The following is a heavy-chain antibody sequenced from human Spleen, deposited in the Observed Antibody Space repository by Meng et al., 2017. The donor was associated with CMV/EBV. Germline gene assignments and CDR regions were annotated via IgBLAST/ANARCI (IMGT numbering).Heavy chain of an antibody. Sequence: GESLKISCAASGFTLGDNFMSWIRQAPGKGLEWVSYISYSGSTIDYADSVKGRFTISRDNAKNSLYLQMNSLRAEDTAVYYCARGEQSRMSDFDYWGQGTLVTVSS. CDR3: ARGEQSRMSDFDY. CDR2: ISYSGSTI. D-gene: IGHD1/OR15-1a*01. CDR1: GFTLGDNF. V-gene: IGHV3-11*01. J-gene: IGHJ4*02.